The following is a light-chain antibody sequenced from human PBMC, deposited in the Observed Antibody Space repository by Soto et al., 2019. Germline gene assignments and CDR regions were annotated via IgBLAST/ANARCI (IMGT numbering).Light chain of an antibody. J-gene: IGKJ1*01. CDR1: ERLRKANGYTY. Sequence: DIVMTQSPLSLPVTPGEPASISCRSSERLRKANGYTYLNWYRQKPGQSPQLLIYLVTKRASGVPDRFSGSGSGTDFTLKISRVEAEDVWVYYCMQYGSSITWTLGQVTKVDIK. CDR2: LVT. V-gene: IGKV2-28*01. CDR3: MQYGSSITWT.